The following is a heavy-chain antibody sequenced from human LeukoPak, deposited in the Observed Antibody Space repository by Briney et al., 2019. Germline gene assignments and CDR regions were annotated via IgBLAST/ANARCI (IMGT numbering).Heavy chain of an antibody. D-gene: IGHD7-27*01. Sequence: PGGSLRLSCAASGFTFNSYSMSWVRQAPGKGLEWVSLIYSGGNTYYADSVKGRFTISRDNSNHTLYLQMNSLRAEDTAVYFCARDLLTGERGLVGALDIWGQGTMVTVSS. V-gene: IGHV3-53*01. J-gene: IGHJ3*02. CDR2: IYSGGNT. CDR3: ARDLLTGERGLVGALDI. CDR1: GFTFNSYS.